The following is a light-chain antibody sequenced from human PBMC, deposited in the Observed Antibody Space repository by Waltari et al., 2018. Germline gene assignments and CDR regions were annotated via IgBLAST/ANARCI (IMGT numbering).Light chain of an antibody. Sequence: DIVMTQSPDSLAVSLGERATITCRSSQSVLNRDTKKSYLAWYQQKSGQTPKLLIYWASTRESGVPDRFSGSGSGTDFTLTITSLQAEDVAVYYCQQYYSTVTFGVGTKVEIK. CDR2: WAS. CDR3: QQYYSTVT. V-gene: IGKV4-1*01. CDR1: QSVLNRDTKKSY. J-gene: IGKJ4*01.